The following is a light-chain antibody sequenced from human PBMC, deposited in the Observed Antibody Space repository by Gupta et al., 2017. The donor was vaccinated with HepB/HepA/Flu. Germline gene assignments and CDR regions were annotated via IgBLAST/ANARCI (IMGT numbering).Light chain of an antibody. Sequence: DIQMTQSPSSLSASVGDRVTITCRASQGIRNELGWYQQKPGKAPKRLIYAASSLQSGVPSRFSGSGSGTEFTLTISSLQTEDFATYYCIQHKRYTLTFGRGTKVDIK. CDR2: AAS. CDR1: QGIRNE. J-gene: IGKJ4*02. CDR3: IQHKRYTLT. V-gene: IGKV1-17*01.